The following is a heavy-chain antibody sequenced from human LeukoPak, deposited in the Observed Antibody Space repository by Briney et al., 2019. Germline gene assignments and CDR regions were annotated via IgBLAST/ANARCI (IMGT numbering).Heavy chain of an antibody. J-gene: IGHJ2*01. V-gene: IGHV4-59*01. CDR3: ARGATVVTPPWYFDL. Sequence: SETLSLTCTVSGGSISSYYWSWIRQPPGKGLEWIGYIYYSGSTNYSPSLMSRVTISVDTSKNQFSLKLSSVTAADTAFYYCARGATVVTPPWYFDLWGRGTLVTVSS. CDR2: IYYSGST. CDR1: GGSISSYY. D-gene: IGHD4-23*01.